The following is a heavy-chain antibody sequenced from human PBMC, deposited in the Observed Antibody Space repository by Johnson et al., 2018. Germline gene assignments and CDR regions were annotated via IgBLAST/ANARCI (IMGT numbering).Heavy chain of an antibody. V-gene: IGHV3-13*01. J-gene: IGHJ3*02. Sequence: VQLVESGGGLVQPGGSLRLSCAASGFTLSYYDMHWVRQASGKGLEWVSGVGSAGETYYPDSVKGRFIISRDNSGNILFLQMNSLSAGDTAVYYCAVSPLYSFYETGGYDAFEIWGLGTKVTVSS. D-gene: IGHD2-8*02. CDR3: AVSPLYSFYETGGYDAFEI. CDR1: GFTLSYYD. CDR2: VGSAGET.